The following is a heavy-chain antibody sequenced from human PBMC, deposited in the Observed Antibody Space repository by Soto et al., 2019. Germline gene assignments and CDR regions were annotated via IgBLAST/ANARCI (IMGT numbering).Heavy chain of an antibody. J-gene: IGHJ4*02. Sequence: QVQLVQSGAEVKKPGASVKVSCKASGYTFTSYGISWVRQAPGQGLEWMGWISAYNGNTNYAQKVQGRVTMTTDTXXXXXXXXXXXXXXXXXXXXXXXXXXXXXGXYWGQGTLVTVSS. CDR1: GYTFTSYG. CDR2: ISAYNGNT. V-gene: IGHV1-18*01. CDR3: XXXXXXXGXY.